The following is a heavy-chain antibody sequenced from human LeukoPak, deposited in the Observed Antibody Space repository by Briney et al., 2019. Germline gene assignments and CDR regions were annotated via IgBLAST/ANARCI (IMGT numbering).Heavy chain of an antibody. J-gene: IGHJ4*02. CDR2: ISGSGGST. Sequence: GSLRLSCAASGFTFSSYAMSWVRQAPGKGLEWVSAISGSGGSTYYADSVKGRFTISRDNSKNTLYLQMNSLRAEDTAVYCCAKAPAAVPDYYGSGSYATYYFDYWGQGTLVTVSS. V-gene: IGHV3-23*01. D-gene: IGHD3-10*01. CDR1: GFTFSSYA. CDR3: AKAPAAVPDYYGSGSYATYYFDY.